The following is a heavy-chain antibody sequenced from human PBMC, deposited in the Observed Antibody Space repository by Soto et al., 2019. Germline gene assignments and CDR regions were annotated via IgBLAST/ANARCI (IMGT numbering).Heavy chain of an antibody. CDR1: GGSISSSSYY. CDR2: IYYSGST. V-gene: IGHV4-39*07. J-gene: IGHJ6*02. Sequence: PSETLSLTCTVSGGSISSSSYYWGWIREPPGKGLEWIGSIYYSGSTYYNPSLKSRVTISVDTSKNQLSLKLSSVTAADTAVYYCARDSLGTRRPLRLYYYYGMDVWGQGTTVTVSS. D-gene: IGHD3-16*01. CDR3: ARDSLGTRRPLRLYYYYGMDV.